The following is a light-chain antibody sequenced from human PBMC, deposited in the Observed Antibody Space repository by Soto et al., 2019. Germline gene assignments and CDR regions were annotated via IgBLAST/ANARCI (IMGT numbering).Light chain of an antibody. Sequence: QSVLTQPPSASGTPGQRVIISCSGSSSNIGSNTVNWYQQLPGTAPKLLIYSNDQRPSGVPDRFSGSKSGTSASLAISGLHSEDEAEYYCAAWDDSLNGYVFGTGTKLTVL. J-gene: IGLJ1*01. CDR3: AAWDDSLNGYV. CDR1: SSNIGSNT. V-gene: IGLV1-44*01. CDR2: SND.